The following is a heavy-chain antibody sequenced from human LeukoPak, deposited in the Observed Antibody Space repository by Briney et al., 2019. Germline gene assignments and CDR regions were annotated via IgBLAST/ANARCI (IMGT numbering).Heavy chain of an antibody. CDR2: IKQDESEK. J-gene: IGHJ3*02. CDR1: GFTFNNYW. D-gene: IGHD2-2*01. Sequence: GGSLRLSCAASGFTFNNYWMTWVRQAPGKGLEWVANIKQDESEKYYVDSVKGRFTISRDNAKNSLYLQMYSLRAEDAAVYYCARLGPYAHNTFEIWGQGTMVTVSS. V-gene: IGHV3-7*01. CDR3: ARLGPYAHNTFEI.